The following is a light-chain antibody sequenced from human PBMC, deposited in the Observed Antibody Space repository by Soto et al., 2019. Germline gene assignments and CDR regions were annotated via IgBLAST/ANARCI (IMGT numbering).Light chain of an antibody. Sequence: DVQMTQSPSSLSASVGDRVTITCRASQSIGSYINWYQQKPGKAPNLLIYATSNLQSGVPSRFSGSGSGTDFTLTITSLQPEDFATYYCQQTYTSRCAFGPGTKVD. CDR3: QQTYTSRCA. CDR2: ATS. J-gene: IGKJ3*01. CDR1: QSIGSY. V-gene: IGKV1-39*01.